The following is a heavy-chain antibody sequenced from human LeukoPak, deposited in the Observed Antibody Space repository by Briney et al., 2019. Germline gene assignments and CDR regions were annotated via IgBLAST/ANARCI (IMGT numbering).Heavy chain of an antibody. CDR2: AVQTNSGGIT. Sequence: PGGSLRLSCVASGFTFRYAWMTWVRQAPGKGLEWVGRAVQTNSGGITEYAAPVKGRFTISRDDSTSTLYLQMSSLKTEDTGVYYCATGFTASTHDGYWGQGTLVTVSA. CDR1: GFTFRYAW. J-gene: IGHJ4*02. V-gene: IGHV3-15*04. CDR3: ATGFTASTHDGY. D-gene: IGHD3-16*01.